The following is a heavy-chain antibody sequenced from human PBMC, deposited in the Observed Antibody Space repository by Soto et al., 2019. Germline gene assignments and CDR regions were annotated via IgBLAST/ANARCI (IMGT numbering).Heavy chain of an antibody. V-gene: IGHV1-18*01. D-gene: IGHD3-10*01. CDR3: ARGVLLWFGGPGGMDV. J-gene: IGHJ6*02. Sequence: QVQLVQSGAEVKKPGASVKVSCKASGYTFTSYGISWVRQAPGQGLEWMGWISAYNGNTNYAQKLQGRVTMTTDTPTSTAYMELGSLRSDDTAGYDCARGVLLWFGGPGGMDVWGQGTTVTVSS. CDR2: ISAYNGNT. CDR1: GYTFTSYG.